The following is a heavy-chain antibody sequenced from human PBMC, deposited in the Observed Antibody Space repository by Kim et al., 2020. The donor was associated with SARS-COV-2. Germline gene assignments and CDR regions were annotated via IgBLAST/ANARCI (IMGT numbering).Heavy chain of an antibody. V-gene: IGHV4-39*01. J-gene: IGHJ4*02. Sequence: SETLSLTCTVSGGSISSSSYYWGWIRQPPGKGLEWIGSIDYSGSTYYNPSLKSRVTISVDTSKNQFSLKLSSVTAADTAVYYCARSFLWFGELLPPSCVSFYFAYWGQGTLVTFSS. CDR2: IDYSGST. CDR1: GGSISSSSYY. CDR3: ARSFLWFGELLPPSCVSFYFAY. D-gene: IGHD3-10*01.